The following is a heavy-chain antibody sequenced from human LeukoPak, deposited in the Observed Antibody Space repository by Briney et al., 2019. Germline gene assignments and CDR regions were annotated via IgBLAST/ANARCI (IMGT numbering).Heavy chain of an antibody. D-gene: IGHD4-11*01. CDR3: ASMSTVMMGVYGYYYCMDV. Sequence: AASVKVSCKASGCTFSSYAISWVRQAPGQGLEWMGRIIPIFGIANYVQNFQGRVTITPDKSTSTPYLELNNLRSEDTAVYYCASMSTVMMGVYGYYYCMDVWGQGTTVTVSS. V-gene: IGHV1-69*04. CDR2: IIPIFGIA. J-gene: IGHJ6*02. CDR1: GCTFSSYA.